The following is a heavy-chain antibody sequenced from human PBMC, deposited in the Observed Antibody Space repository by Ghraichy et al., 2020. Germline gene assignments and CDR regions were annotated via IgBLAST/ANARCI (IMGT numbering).Heavy chain of an antibody. CDR1: GLTFSNYA. CDR3: ATLAYYYYYMDV. V-gene: IGHV3-23*01. J-gene: IGHJ6*03. CDR2: ISGGGGST. D-gene: IGHD2-21*01. Sequence: GGSLRLSCTASGLTFSNYAMNWVRQAPGKGLEWVSTISGGGGSTYYADSVKGRFTISRDNSKNTLFLQMNRLRAEDTALYYCATLAYYYYYMDVWGKGTTVTVSS.